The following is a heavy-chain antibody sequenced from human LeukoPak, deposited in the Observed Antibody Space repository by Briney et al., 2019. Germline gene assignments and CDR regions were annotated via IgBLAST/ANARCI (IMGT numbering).Heavy chain of an antibody. J-gene: IGHJ4*02. D-gene: IGHD5-18*01. V-gene: IGHV3-33*01. CDR1: GFTFSSYG. CDR3: ASQLGCVDTAMGTPVDYFDY. CDR2: IWYDGSNK. Sequence: GGSLRLSCAASGFTFSSYGMHWVRQAPGKGLEWVAVIWYDGSNKYYADSVKGRFTISRDNSKNTLYLQMNSLRAEDTAVYYCASQLGCVDTAMGTPVDYFDYWGQGTLVTVSS.